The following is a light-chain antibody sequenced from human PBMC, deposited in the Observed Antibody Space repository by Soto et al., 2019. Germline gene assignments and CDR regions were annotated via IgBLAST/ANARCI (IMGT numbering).Light chain of an antibody. CDR1: QGIRSW. CDR3: QQANSFPIT. CDR2: DAS. V-gene: IGKV1D-12*01. J-gene: IGKJ5*01. Sequence: DIQMTQSPSSVSASVGDRVTITCRASQGIRSWLAWYQQKPGKAPKLLIYDASSLQSAVPSRFSGSGSGTDFTLTISSLQPEDFATYYCQQANSFPITFGQGTRLEIK.